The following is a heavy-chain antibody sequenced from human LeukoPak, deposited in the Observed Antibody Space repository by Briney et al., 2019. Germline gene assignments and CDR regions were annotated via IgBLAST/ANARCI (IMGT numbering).Heavy chain of an antibody. J-gene: IGHJ4*02. Sequence: GGSLRLSCAASGFTFSSYSMNWVRQAPGKGLEWVSSISSSSSYIYYADSVKGRFTISRDNAKNSLYLQMNSLRAEHTAVYYCARGGGLRFNYWGQGTLVTVSS. D-gene: IGHD5-12*01. CDR1: GFTFSSYS. CDR2: ISSSSSYI. CDR3: ARGGGLRFNY. V-gene: IGHV3-21*01.